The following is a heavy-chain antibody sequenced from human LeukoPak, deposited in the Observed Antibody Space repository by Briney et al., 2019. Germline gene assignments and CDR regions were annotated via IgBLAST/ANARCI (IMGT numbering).Heavy chain of an antibody. D-gene: IGHD3-10*01. J-gene: IGHJ4*02. CDR1: EFPFSSYW. CDR2: INTDGITT. V-gene: IGHV3-74*01. Sequence: QPGGSRRLSGAASEFPFSSYWMHWARQAPGKGRVWFSRINTDGITTTYADSVKGRFTVSRDNAKNTLYLQMNSLRAEDTAVYYCATSSPMVRPDFDYWGQGTLVTVSS. CDR3: ATSSPMVRPDFDY.